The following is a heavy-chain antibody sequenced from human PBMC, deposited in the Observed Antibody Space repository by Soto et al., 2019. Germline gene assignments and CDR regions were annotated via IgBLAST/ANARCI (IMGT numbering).Heavy chain of an antibody. CDR2: ISNYNGKT. CDR3: AREGVAAAMDT. Sequence: AHLVQSGPEVEKPGASVQVSSTASGYTFTTYAIVWVRQAPGERFELMGWISNYNGKTRTAEKFQDRLTMTTDTSTSTVSLEVRSLRPDDTAIYYCAREGVAAAMDTWGQGTLVTVSS. V-gene: IGHV1-18*04. D-gene: IGHD2-2*01. CDR1: GYTFTTYA. J-gene: IGHJ1*01.